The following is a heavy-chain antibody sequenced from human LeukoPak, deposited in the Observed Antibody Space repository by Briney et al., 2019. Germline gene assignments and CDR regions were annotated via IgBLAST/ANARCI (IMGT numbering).Heavy chain of an antibody. CDR1: GYSFTSYW. J-gene: IGHJ4*02. D-gene: IGHD6-19*01. Sequence: GESLKISCKGSGYSFTSYWIGWVRQMPGKGLEWMGIIYPGDSDTRYSPSFQGQVTISADKSISTAYLQWSSLKASDTAMYYCARRPRQERPLRAESKSPSSGWSYYFDYWGQGTLVTVSS. CDR3: ARRPRQERPLRAESKSPSSGWSYYFDY. V-gene: IGHV5-51*01. CDR2: IYPGDSDT.